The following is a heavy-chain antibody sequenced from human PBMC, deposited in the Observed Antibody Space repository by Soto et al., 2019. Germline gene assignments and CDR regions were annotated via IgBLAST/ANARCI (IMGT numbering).Heavy chain of an antibody. CDR2: MYAAGST. D-gene: IGHD1-1*01. CDR3: ARGSNSNNWKLFDY. V-gene: IGHV3-66*01. CDR1: GFTISSNY. J-gene: IGHJ4*02. Sequence: VGSLRLSCAVTGFTISSNYMNWVRQAPGKGLEWVSVMYAAGSTYYEDSVKGRFNISRDNSKNTVYLQMNSLRGEDTAVYYCARGSNSNNWKLFDYWGQGTLVTVSS.